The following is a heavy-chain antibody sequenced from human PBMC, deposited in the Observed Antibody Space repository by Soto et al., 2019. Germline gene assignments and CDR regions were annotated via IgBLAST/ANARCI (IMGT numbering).Heavy chain of an antibody. D-gene: IGHD1-26*01. J-gene: IGHJ4*02. CDR2: VYYSGYT. V-gene: IGHV4-59*01. CDR3: ARGLAQVELDY. CDR1: GGSMSPYY. Sequence: QVQLQESGPGLVKASETLSLTCTVSGGSMSPYYWSWIRQAPGVGLEWIAYVYYSGYTHYNPSLNRRVTISVDTSKNQLSLKLTSVTAADTAVYYWARGLAQVELDYWGPGALVTVSS.